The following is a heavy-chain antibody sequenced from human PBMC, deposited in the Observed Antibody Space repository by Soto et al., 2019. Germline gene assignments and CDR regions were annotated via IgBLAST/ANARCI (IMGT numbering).Heavy chain of an antibody. Sequence: LRLSCAASGFTVSSNYMSWVRQAPGKGLEWVSVIYSGGSTYYADSVKGRFTISRDNSKNTLYLQMNSLRAEDTAVYYCARDTTNYYGMDVWGQGTTVTVSS. V-gene: IGHV3-53*01. CDR3: ARDTTNYYGMDV. CDR2: IYSGGST. CDR1: GFTVSSNY. D-gene: IGHD1-1*01. J-gene: IGHJ6*02.